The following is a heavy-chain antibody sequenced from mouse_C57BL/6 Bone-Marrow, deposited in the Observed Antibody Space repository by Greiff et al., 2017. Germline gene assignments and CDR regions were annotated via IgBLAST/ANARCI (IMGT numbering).Heavy chain of an antibody. V-gene: IGHV1-81*01. D-gene: IGHD1-1*01. CDR3: SYYYGSMVYAMDY. CDR2: IYPRSGNT. Sequence: QVQLQQSGAELARPGASVKLSCKASGYTFTSYGISWVKQRTGQGLEWIGEIYPRSGNTYYNEKFKGKATLNADKSSSTAYMELRSLTSEYSAVYFCSYYYGSMVYAMDYWGQGTSVTVSS. J-gene: IGHJ4*01. CDR1: GYTFTSYG.